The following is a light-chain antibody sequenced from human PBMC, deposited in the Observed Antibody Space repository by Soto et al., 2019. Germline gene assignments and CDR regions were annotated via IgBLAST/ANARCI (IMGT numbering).Light chain of an antibody. Sequence: EIVLTQSPGTLSLSPGERVTLSCRASQSLSGNLAWYQQKPGLAPRLLINRASTRATGIPARFSGSGSETEFTLTISSLQSEDFAVYYCQQYNNWPRTFGQGTKVDIK. V-gene: IGKV3-15*01. CDR2: RAS. J-gene: IGKJ1*01. CDR3: QQYNNWPRT. CDR1: QSLSGN.